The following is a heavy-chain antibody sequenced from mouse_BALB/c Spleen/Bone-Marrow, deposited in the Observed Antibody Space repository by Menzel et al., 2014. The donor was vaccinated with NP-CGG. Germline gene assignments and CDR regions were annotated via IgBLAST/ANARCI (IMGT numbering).Heavy chain of an antibody. Sequence: QVQLQQSGAELVKPGAPVKLSCKASGYTFTSYWMNWVKQRPGRGLEWIGRIDPSDSETHYNQKFKDKATLTVDKSSSTAYIQVSSLTSEDSAVYHCARALGDGYYYAMDYWGQGTSGTVSS. D-gene: IGHD2-3*01. CDR3: ARALGDGYYYAMDY. CDR2: IDPSDSET. J-gene: IGHJ4*01. V-gene: IGHV1-69*02. CDR1: GYTFTSYW.